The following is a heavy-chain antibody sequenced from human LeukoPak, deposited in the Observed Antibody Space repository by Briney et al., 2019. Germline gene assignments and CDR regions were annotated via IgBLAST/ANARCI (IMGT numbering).Heavy chain of an antibody. CDR1: GFTFSSYA. D-gene: IGHD7-27*01. J-gene: IGHJ6*03. V-gene: IGHV3-23*01. CDR2: ISGSGGST. CDR3: AKDNRLGISFYYYMDV. Sequence: GGSLRLSCAASGFTFSSYAMSWVRQAPGKGLEWVSAISGSGGSTYYADSVKGRFTISRDNSKNTLYLQMNSLRTEDTAVYYCAKDNRLGISFYYYMDVWGKGTTVSVSS.